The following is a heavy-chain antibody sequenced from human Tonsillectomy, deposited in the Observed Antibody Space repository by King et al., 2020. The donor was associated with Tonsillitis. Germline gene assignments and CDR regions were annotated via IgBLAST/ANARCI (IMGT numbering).Heavy chain of an antibody. Sequence: VQLVESGGGLIQPGGSLRLSCAASGFTVSSNYMTWVRQAPGKGLEWVSVIYITGSTYYADSVKGRFIIFRDDYKNTVHLQMNSLKAEDTAVYYCAYETSGNYYGFDVWGQGTTVTVSS. CDR3: AYETSGNYYGFDV. V-gene: IGHV3-53*01. CDR2: IYITGST. D-gene: IGHD5-12*01. J-gene: IGHJ6*02. CDR1: GFTVSSNY.